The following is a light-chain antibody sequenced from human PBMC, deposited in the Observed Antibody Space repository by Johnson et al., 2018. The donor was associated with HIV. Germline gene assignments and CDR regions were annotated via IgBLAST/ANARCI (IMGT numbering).Light chain of an antibody. CDR1: SSNIGNNY. J-gene: IGLJ1*01. CDR3: GTWDSSLSAGPYV. Sequence: QSVLTQPPSVSAAPGQKVTISCSGSSSNIGNNYVSWYQQLPGTAPKLLIYDNNKRPSGIPDRFSGSKSGTSATLGITGLQTGDEADYYCGTWDSSLSAGPYVFGTGSQVTVL. V-gene: IGLV1-51*01. CDR2: DNN.